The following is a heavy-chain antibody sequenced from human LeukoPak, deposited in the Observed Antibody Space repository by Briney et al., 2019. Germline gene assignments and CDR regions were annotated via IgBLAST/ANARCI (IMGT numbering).Heavy chain of an antibody. D-gene: IGHD3-10*01. CDR2: IIPIFGTA. Sequence: ASVKVSCKASGRTFSSYAISWVRQAPGQGLEWMGGIIPIFGTANYAQKFQGRVTITADESTSTAYMELSSLRSEDTAVYYCARDLSGLPFDPWGQGTLVTVSS. J-gene: IGHJ5*02. V-gene: IGHV1-69*13. CDR3: ARDLSGLPFDP. CDR1: GRTFSSYA.